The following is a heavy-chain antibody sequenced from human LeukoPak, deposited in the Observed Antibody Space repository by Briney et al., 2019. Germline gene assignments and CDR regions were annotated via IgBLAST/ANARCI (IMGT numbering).Heavy chain of an antibody. CDR1: GYTFTGYY. CDR3: ARDEMPTFDAFDM. CDR2: INPNTGGA. V-gene: IGHV1-2*02. J-gene: IGHJ3*02. Sequence: ASVKVSCKASGYTFTGYYIHWARQAPGQGLEWMGWINPNTGGANYAQTFQGRVTMTRDTSITTAYMELSRLRSDDTAVYYCARDEMPTFDAFDMWGQGTMVTVSS. D-gene: IGHD2-2*01.